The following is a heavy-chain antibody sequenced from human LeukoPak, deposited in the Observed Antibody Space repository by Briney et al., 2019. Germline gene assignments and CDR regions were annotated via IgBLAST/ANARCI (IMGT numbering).Heavy chain of an antibody. CDR3: VGQLLRAV. J-gene: IGHJ6*04. CDR2: IKEDGSVQ. D-gene: IGHD2-2*01. V-gene: IGHV3-7*01. Sequence: GGSLRLSCTASGFPFSGYWISWVRQAPGKGLEWVANIKEDGSVQDYVDSVKGRFTISRDNAKNSVYLQMNSLRVDDTAVYHCVGQLLRAVWGKGTTVTVSS. CDR1: GFPFSGYW.